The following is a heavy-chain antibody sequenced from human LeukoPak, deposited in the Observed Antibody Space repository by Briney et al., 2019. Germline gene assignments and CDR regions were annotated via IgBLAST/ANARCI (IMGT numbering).Heavy chain of an antibody. CDR3: ARGGYSSSWPEACYFDY. CDR2: IIPIFGTA. Sequence: GASVKVSCKASGGTFSSYAISWVRQAPGQGLEWMGGIIPIFGTANYAQKFQGRVTITADKSTSTAYMELSSLRSEDTAVYYCARGGYSSSWPEACYFDYWGQGTLVAVSS. CDR1: GGTFSSYA. J-gene: IGHJ4*02. V-gene: IGHV1-69*06. D-gene: IGHD6-13*01.